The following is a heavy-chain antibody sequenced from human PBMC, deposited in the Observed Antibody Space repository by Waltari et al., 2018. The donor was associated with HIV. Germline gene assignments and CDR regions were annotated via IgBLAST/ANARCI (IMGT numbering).Heavy chain of an antibody. V-gene: IGHV3-74*01. CDR2: ISSGGSTT. CDR3: ARYRPEVHYYNGMDV. D-gene: IGHD3-16*02. CDR1: GFASRSYY. Sequence: EVQLVESGGGSLQAGGSLRLSCAASGFASRSYYMFWVRQAPGKGLVWVSRISSGGSTTSYADSVKGRFTGSRDNARNTLYLQMNSLRAEDTAVYYCARYRPEVHYYNGMDVWGQGTTVTVSS. J-gene: IGHJ6*02.